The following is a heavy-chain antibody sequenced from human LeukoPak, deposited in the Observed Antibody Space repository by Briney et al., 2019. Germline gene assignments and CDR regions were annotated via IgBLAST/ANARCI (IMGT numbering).Heavy chain of an antibody. V-gene: IGHV1-2*02. CDR3: ARAGYDYFYYYYMDV. Sequence: ASVKVSCKASGYTFTGYYMHWVRQAPGQGLEWMGWINPNSGGTNYAQKFQGRVTMTRDTSISTAYMELSRLRSDDTAVYYCARAGYDYFYYYYMDVWGKGTTVTISS. CDR1: GYTFTGYY. D-gene: IGHD5-12*01. J-gene: IGHJ6*03. CDR2: INPNSGGT.